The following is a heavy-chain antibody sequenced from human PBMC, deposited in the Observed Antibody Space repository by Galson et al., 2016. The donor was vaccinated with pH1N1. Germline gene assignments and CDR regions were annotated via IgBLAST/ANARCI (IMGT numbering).Heavy chain of an antibody. D-gene: IGHD6-25*01. Sequence: VKVSCKASGGTFGNYVINWVRQAPGQGLEWMGGIIPLFGTGYNARNFQGRFTITADKSTSTTYMELNSLTSEDTALYFCARDGGRAGAFDIWGPGTMVTVSS. CDR1: GGTFGNYV. J-gene: IGHJ3*02. V-gene: IGHV1-69*13. CDR3: ARDGGRAGAFDI. CDR2: IIPLFGTG.